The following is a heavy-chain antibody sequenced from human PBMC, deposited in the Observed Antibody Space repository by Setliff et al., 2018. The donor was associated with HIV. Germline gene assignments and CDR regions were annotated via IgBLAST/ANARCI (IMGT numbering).Heavy chain of an antibody. D-gene: IGHD4-4*01. CDR2: INAGNGNT. CDR3: ASVIPYSAWFDP. V-gene: IGHV1-3*01. Sequence: ASVKVSCKASGYTFTSYAMHWVRQAPGQRLEWMGWINAGNGNTKYSQKFQGRVTITRDTSASTAYRELSSLRSEDTAISYCASVIPYSAWFDPWGQGTLVTVSS. CDR1: GYTFTSYA. J-gene: IGHJ5*02.